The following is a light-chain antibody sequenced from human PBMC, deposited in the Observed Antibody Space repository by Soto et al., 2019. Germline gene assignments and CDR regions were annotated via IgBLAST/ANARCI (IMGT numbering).Light chain of an antibody. J-gene: IGKJ4*01. Sequence: DIVMTQSPDSLAVSLGERATINCKSSQSVLYSSNNKNYLAWYQQKPGQPPKLLIYWASTRESGVPDRFSGSGSGTDFTLTISSLQAEDVEVYYCQQYYITHPTLGGGTKVDIK. V-gene: IGKV4-1*01. CDR3: QQYYITHPT. CDR1: QSVLYSSNNKNY. CDR2: WAS.